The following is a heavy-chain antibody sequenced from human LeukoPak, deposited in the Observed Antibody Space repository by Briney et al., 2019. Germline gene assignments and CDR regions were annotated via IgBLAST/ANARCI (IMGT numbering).Heavy chain of an antibody. CDR1: EFTFSSYA. CDR2: ISGSGGST. Sequence: GGSLRLSCAASEFTFSSYAMSWVRQAPGKGLEWVSAISGSGGSTYYADSVKGRFTISRDNSKNTLYLQMNSLRAEDTAVYYCARDRTKQWLVLVSPDAFDIWGQGTMVTVSS. J-gene: IGHJ3*02. D-gene: IGHD6-19*01. V-gene: IGHV3-23*01. CDR3: ARDRTKQWLVLVSPDAFDI.